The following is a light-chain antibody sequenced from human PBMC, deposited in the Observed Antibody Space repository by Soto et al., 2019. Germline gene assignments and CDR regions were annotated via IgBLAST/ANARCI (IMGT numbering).Light chain of an antibody. CDR1: QIISSY. V-gene: IGKV1-39*01. J-gene: IGKJ4*01. CDR2: AAT. Sequence: DIPMTQSPSSLSASVGDRLTITCRASQIISSYLNWYQQKPGKAPKLLIYAATSLPGGVPSRFSGSGFGTDFTLTISSLQPEDFATYYCQQSYRTPLTFGGGTKVEIK. CDR3: QQSYRTPLT.